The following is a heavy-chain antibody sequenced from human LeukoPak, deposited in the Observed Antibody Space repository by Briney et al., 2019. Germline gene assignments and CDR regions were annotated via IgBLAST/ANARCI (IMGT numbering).Heavy chain of an antibody. Sequence: PGGSLRLSCAASGFNFDDYTMHWVRQAPGKGLEWVSLISRDGRTYYVDFVKGRFTISRDNSKNSLYLQMNSLTTEDTALYYCARGAHSGYIYFLDYWGQGALVTVSS. V-gene: IGHV3-43*01. CDR3: ARGAHSGYIYFLDY. CDR1: GFNFDDYT. D-gene: IGHD5-12*01. J-gene: IGHJ4*02. CDR2: ISRDGRT.